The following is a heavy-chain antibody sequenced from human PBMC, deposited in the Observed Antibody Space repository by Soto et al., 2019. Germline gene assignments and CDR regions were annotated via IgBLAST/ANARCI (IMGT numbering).Heavy chain of an antibody. V-gene: IGHV1-8*01. J-gene: IGHJ4*02. D-gene: IGHD3-9*01. Sequence: ASVKVSCKASGYTFTSYDINWVRQATGQGLEWMGWMNPNSGNTGYAQKFQGRVTMTRNTSISTAYMELSSLRSEDTAVYYCARADRYDILTGYPPFDYWGQGTLVTVSS. CDR3: ARADRYDILTGYPPFDY. CDR2: MNPNSGNT. CDR1: GYTFTSYD.